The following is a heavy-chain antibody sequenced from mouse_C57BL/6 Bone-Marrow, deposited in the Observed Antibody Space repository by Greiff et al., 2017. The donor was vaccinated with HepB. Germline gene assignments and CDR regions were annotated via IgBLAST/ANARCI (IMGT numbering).Heavy chain of an antibody. V-gene: IGHV1-81*01. J-gene: IGHJ2*01. D-gene: IGHD1-1*01. Sequence: VQVVESGAELARPGASVKLSCKASGYTFTSYGISWVKQRTGQGLEWIGEIYPRSGNTYYNEKFKGKATLTADKSSSTAYMELRSLTSEDSAVYFCAREGYYYGSSWWGQGTTLTVSS. CDR3: AREGYYYGSSW. CDR1: GYTFTSYG. CDR2: IYPRSGNT.